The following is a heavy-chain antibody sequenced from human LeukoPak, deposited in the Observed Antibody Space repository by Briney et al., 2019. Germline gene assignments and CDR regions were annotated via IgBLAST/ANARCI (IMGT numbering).Heavy chain of an antibody. CDR2: INWDEDK. CDR1: GFSLSTSGVW. Sequence: ESGPTRVNPTQTLTLTCTFSGFSLSTSGVWVSWIRQSPGKALEGLARINWDEDKYYSTSLKTRITISKDTSKDQVVLKMTNMAPVDTATYYCARKLSRNYFDYWGQGALVTVSS. J-gene: IGHJ4*02. CDR3: ARKLSRNYFDY. V-gene: IGHV2-70*11.